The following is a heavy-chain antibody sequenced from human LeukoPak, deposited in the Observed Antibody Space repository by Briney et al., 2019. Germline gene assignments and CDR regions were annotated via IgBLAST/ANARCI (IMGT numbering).Heavy chain of an antibody. Sequence: PGGSLRLSCAASGFTFSSYAMGWVRQAPGKGLEWVSSIGGSGGGTYYADSVKGRFTISRDNSKNTLYLQMNSLRAEDTAVYYCAREDYGYMDVWGKGTTVTISS. CDR2: IGGSGGGT. J-gene: IGHJ6*03. CDR3: AREDYGYMDV. CDR1: GFTFSSYA. V-gene: IGHV3-23*01. D-gene: IGHD4/OR15-4a*01.